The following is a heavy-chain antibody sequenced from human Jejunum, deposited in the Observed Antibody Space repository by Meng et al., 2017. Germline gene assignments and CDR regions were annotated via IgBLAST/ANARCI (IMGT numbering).Heavy chain of an antibody. V-gene: IGHV1-2*02. CDR1: DYNFIAFH. CDR3: ATDRHDLGFCYFDP. J-gene: IGHJ5*02. CDR2: IHPITGGT. Sequence: GAQAKNSVAAVKVSVKPSDYNFIAFHIHWGRQAPRPGRAWMGWIHPITGGTKYAQKFQGRVTVTRDTSISTAYMELSSLKSDDTAVYYCATDRHDLGFCYFDPWGQGTLVTVSS. D-gene: IGHD2-15*01.